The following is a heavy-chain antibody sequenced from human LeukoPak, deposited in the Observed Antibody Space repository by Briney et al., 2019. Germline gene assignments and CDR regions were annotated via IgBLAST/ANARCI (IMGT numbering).Heavy chain of an antibody. CDR3: ARFKGSGFLDY. CDR1: GFTFSSYY. V-gene: IGHV3-21*01. D-gene: IGHD3-10*01. J-gene: IGHJ4*02. CDR2: ISTSSSYI. Sequence: GGSLRLSCTASGFTFSSYYMNWVRQAPGKGLEWVSSISTSSSYIYYADSVKGRFTISRDNAKNSLYLQMNSLRAEDTAVYYCARFKGSGFLDYWGQGTLVTVSS.